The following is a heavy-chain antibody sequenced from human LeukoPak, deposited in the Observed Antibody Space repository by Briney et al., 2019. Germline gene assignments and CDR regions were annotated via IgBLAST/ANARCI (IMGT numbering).Heavy chain of an antibody. J-gene: IGHJ3*02. CDR3: ARGPVVVVPAAPRGLGAFDI. CDR2: IIPIFGTA. CDR1: GGTFSSYA. V-gene: IGHV1-69*13. D-gene: IGHD2-2*01. Sequence: SVKVSCKASGGTFSSYAISWVRQAPGQGLEWMGGIIPIFGTANYAQKFRGRVTITADESTSTAYMELSSLRSEDTAVYYCARGPVVVVPAAPRGLGAFDIWGQGTMVTVSS.